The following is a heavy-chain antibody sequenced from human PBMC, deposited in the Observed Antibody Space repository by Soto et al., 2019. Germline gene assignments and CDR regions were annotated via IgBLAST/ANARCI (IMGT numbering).Heavy chain of an antibody. V-gene: IGHV4-34*01. CDR3: EREFIRMVDY. CDR1: GGSFRDYY. D-gene: IGHD3-10*01. Sequence: QVQLQQWGAGLLKPSETLSLTCAVYGGSFRDYYWSWIRQPPGKGPEWIGEINHRGSTNYHPSLKSRVTLSVDRSKNQFPLKVTYVTAADKAVYYCEREFIRMVDYWGQGTLVIVSS. CDR2: INHRGST. J-gene: IGHJ4*02.